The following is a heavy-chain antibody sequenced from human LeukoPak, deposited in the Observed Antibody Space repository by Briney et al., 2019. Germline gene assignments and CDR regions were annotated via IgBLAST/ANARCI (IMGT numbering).Heavy chain of an antibody. Sequence: PGGSLRLSCAASGFTFSSYSMNWVRQAPGKGLEWVSSISSSSSYIYYADSVKGRFTISRDNAKNSLYLQMNSLRAEDTAVYYCARVVGVGATGVGYWGQGTLVTVSS. J-gene: IGHJ4*02. V-gene: IGHV3-21*01. D-gene: IGHD1-26*01. CDR2: ISSSSSYI. CDR3: ARVVGVGATGVGY. CDR1: GFTFSSYS.